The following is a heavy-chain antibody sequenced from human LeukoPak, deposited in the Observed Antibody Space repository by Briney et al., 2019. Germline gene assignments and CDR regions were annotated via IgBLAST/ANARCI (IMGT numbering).Heavy chain of an antibody. CDR3: ARGDWYSFDY. D-gene: IGHD6-19*01. CDR1: GFTFSSYW. V-gene: IGHV3-48*04. CDR2: ISSSGNSI. J-gene: IGHJ4*02. Sequence: GSLRLSCAASGFTFSSYWMHWVRQAPGKGLEWVSYISSSGNSIYYADSVKGRFTISRDNAKNSLYMQMNSLRAEDTAVYYCARGDWYSFDYWGQGTLVTVSS.